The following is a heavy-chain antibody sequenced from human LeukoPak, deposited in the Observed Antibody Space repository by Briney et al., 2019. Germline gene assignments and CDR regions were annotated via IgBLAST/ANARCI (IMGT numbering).Heavy chain of an antibody. V-gene: IGHV1-2*02. CDR2: INPDSGGT. D-gene: IGHD2-8*02. J-gene: IGHJ6*03. CDR3: ARDPGPDYYYYMDV. Sequence: ASVKVSCKASGYTFTGYYMHWVRQAPGQGLEWMGWINPDSGGTKYAQKFQGRVTMTRDTSISTAYMELSRLRSDDTAEYYCARDPGPDYYYYMDVWGKGTTVTVSS. CDR1: GYTFTGYY.